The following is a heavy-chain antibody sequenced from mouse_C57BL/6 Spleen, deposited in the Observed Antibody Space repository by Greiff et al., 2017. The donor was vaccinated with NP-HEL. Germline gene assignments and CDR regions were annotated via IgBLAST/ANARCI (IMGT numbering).Heavy chain of an antibody. CDR3: ARSLLITTVVAPDY. Sequence: QVQLQQPGAELVKPGASVKLSCKASGYTFTSYWMHWVKQRPGQGLEWIGMIHPNSGSTNYNEKFKSKATLTVDKSSSTAYMQLSSLTSEDSAVYFCARSLLITTVVAPDYWGQGTTLTVSS. CDR2: IHPNSGST. J-gene: IGHJ2*01. V-gene: IGHV1-64*01. D-gene: IGHD1-1*01. CDR1: GYTFTSYW.